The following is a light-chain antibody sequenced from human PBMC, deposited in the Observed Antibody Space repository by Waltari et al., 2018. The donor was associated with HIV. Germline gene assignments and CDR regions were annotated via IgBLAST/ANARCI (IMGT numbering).Light chain of an antibody. V-gene: IGLV2-23*02. J-gene: IGLJ2*01. CDR2: EVS. Sequence: QSALTQPASLSGSPGQSLTISRPGTSSDVAHYDLVSWYQRHSGKAPKLMSYEVSKWPSGVSNRFSGSKSGNTASLTISGLQAEDEADYYCCSYAGSNTMIFGGGTKLTVL. CDR3: CSYAGSNTMI. CDR1: SSDVAHYDL.